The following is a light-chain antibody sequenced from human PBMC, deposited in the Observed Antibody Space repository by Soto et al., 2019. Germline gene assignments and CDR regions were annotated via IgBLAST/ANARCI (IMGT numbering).Light chain of an antibody. V-gene: IGLV2-14*01. Sequence: QSVLTQPASVSGSPGQSITISCTGTSSDVGAYNYVSWYQQHPGKVPKLMIYEVSNRPSGVSNRFSGSKSGNTASLTISGLQAEDEADYYCSSYTSSSPYVFGTGSKVTLL. J-gene: IGLJ1*01. CDR2: EVS. CDR1: SSDVGAYNY. CDR3: SSYTSSSPYV.